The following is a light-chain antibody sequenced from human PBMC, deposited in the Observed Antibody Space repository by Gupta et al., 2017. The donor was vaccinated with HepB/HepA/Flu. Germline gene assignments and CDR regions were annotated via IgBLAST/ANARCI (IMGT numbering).Light chain of an antibody. V-gene: IGKV3-20*01. CDR2: GAS. CDR1: QSVSSSY. Sequence: EIVLTQSPGTLSLSPRERATLSCRASQSVSSSYLAWYQQKPGQAPRLLIYGASSRATGIPDRFSGSGYGTDFTLTISRLEPEDFAVYYCQQYGSSPMCSFGQGTKMEIK. J-gene: IGKJ2*04. CDR3: QQYGSSPMCS.